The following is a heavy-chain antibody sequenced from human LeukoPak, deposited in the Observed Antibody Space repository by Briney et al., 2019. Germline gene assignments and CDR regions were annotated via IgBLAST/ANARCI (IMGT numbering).Heavy chain of an antibody. CDR2: IFPGDSDT. CDR1: GFTVSSNY. D-gene: IGHD2-15*01. CDR3: ASEYCSGGNCYFDY. Sequence: GGSLRLSCAASGFTVSSNYMSWVRQAPGKGLEWMGIIFPGDSDTRYSPSFQGQVTISADKSISTAYLQWSSLKASDTAIYYCASEYCSGGNCYFDYWGQGTLVTVSS. V-gene: IGHV5-51*01. J-gene: IGHJ4*02.